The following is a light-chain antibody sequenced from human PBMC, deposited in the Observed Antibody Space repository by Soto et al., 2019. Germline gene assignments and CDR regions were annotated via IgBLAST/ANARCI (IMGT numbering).Light chain of an antibody. V-gene: IGKV1-5*01. Sequence: DIQMTQSPSTLSASVGDRVTITRRASQSVNTWLAWYQQKPGKAPKTLIYDASDLESGVPSRFSGSGSGTEFTLTISSLQPDDFATYYCQQYHAYSRTFGQGTKV. CDR2: DAS. CDR1: QSVNTW. J-gene: IGKJ1*01. CDR3: QQYHAYSRT.